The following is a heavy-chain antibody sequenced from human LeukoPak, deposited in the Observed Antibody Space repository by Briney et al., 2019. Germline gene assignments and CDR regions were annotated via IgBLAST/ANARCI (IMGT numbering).Heavy chain of an antibody. CDR3: AKGGIRYGVDIDYFYMDV. CDR2: IRGSGGDNI. D-gene: IGHD3-3*01. J-gene: IGHJ6*03. CDR1: GFTFSSYA. V-gene: IGHV3-23*01. Sequence: PGGSLRLSCAASGFTFSSYAMSWVRQAPGKGLEWVSAIRGSGGDNIYYADSMKGRFTISKDNSENTLYLPMDSLRVEDTAIYYCAKGGIRYGVDIDYFYMDVWGKGTTVIVSS.